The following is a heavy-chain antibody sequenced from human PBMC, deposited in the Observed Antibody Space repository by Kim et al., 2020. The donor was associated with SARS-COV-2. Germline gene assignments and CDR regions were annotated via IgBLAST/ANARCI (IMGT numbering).Heavy chain of an antibody. D-gene: IGHD6-6*01. J-gene: IGHJ4*02. V-gene: IGHV3-23*01. Sequence: ADSVKGRFTISRDNSRNTLYLQMNSRRAEDTAVYYCARSGGSSSTYYFDCWGRGTLVTVSS. CDR3: ARSGGSSSTYYFDC.